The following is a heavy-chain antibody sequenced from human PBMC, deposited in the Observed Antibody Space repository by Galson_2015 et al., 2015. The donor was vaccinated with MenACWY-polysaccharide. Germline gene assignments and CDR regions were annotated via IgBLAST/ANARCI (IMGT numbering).Heavy chain of an antibody. Sequence: SLRLSCAASGFTFSNYWMSWVRQAPGKGLEWVANIKLDGSEKYYVDSVKGRFTISRDNAKNSLYPQMNSLRAEDTAVYYCASAPQYCGSTTCYYYFYYMDVWGKGTTVTVSS. D-gene: IGHD2-2*01. CDR1: GFTFSNYW. CDR2: IKLDGSEK. CDR3: ASAPQYCGSTTCYYYFYYMDV. J-gene: IGHJ6*03. V-gene: IGHV3-7*01.